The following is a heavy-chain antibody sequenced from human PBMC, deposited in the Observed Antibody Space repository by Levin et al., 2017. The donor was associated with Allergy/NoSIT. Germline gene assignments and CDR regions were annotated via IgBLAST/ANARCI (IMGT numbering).Heavy chain of an antibody. D-gene: IGHD3-22*01. CDR2: FYYSGST. Sequence: SETLSLTCTVSGDSISSYYWSWIRQPPGKGLEWIGYFYYSGSTKYNLSLKSRVTISIDTSKNQFSLKLTSVTAADTAVYYCARNYYEPGYSLVDAFHIWGQGTMVTVSS. CDR3: ARNYYEPGYSLVDAFHI. V-gene: IGHV4-59*01. CDR1: GDSISSYY. J-gene: IGHJ3*02.